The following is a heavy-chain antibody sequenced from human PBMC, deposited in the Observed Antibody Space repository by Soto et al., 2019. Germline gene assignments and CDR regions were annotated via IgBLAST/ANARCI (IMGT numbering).Heavy chain of an antibody. D-gene: IGHD2-21*02. CDR3: ARFLVVTLFGYYYGMDV. Sequence: PSETLSLTCTVSGGSISSGDYYWSWIRQPPGKGLEWIGYIYYSGSTYYNPSLKSRVTISVDTSKNQFSLKLSSVTAADTAVYYCARFLVVTLFGYYYGMDVWGQGTTVTVSS. CDR1: GGSISSGDYY. CDR2: IYYSGST. J-gene: IGHJ6*02. V-gene: IGHV4-30-4*01.